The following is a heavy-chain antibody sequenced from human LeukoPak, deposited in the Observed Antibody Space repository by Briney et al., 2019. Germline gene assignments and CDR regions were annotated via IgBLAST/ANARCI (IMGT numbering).Heavy chain of an antibody. CDR2: ILYDGSEK. CDR1: GFTFSRYS. Sequence: QSGGSLRLSCAASGFTFSRYSMNWVRQAPGKGLEWVAVILYDGSEKYYTESVKGRFTISRDNSKNTLYLQMDSLRPEDTAVYYCAKDPRTGAVSGIFYFDYWGQGTLVTVSS. J-gene: IGHJ4*02. V-gene: IGHV3-30*18. CDR3: AKDPRTGAVSGIFYFDY. D-gene: IGHD6-19*01.